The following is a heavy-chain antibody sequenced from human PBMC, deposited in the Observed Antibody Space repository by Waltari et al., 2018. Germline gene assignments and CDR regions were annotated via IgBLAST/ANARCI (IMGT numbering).Heavy chain of an antibody. D-gene: IGHD6-19*01. V-gene: IGHV4-34*01. Sequence: QVQLQQWGAGLLKPSETLSLTCAVYGGSFSGYYWSWIRQPPGKGLEWIGEINHSGSTNYNPSLKSLVTISVDTSKNQFSLKLISVIAADTAVYYCARCDSSGWYNYYYYGMDVWGQGTTVTVSS. CDR3: ARCDSSGWYNYYYYGMDV. CDR1: GGSFSGYY. CDR2: INHSGST. J-gene: IGHJ6*02.